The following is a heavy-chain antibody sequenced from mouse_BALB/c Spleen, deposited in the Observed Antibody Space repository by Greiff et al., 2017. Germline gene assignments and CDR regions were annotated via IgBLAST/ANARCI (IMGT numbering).Heavy chain of an antibody. CDR2: IDPFNGGT. D-gene: IGHD2-4*01. V-gene: IGHV1S135*01. J-gene: IGHJ4*01. CDR1: GYSFTSYY. CDR3: ASFYDYDGYAMDY. Sequence: VQLKESGPELMKPGASVKISCKASGYSFTSYYMHWVKQSHGKSLEWIGYIDPFNGGTSYNQKFKGKATLTVDKSSSTAYMHLSSLTSEDSAVYYCASFYDYDGYAMDYWGQGTSVTVSS.